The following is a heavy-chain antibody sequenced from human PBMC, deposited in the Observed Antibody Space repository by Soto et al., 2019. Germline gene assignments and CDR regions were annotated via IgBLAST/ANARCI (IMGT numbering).Heavy chain of an antibody. J-gene: IGHJ4*02. CDR3: ARDIRGYSRAFDY. V-gene: IGHV4-59*01. CDR2: IYYSGST. D-gene: IGHD5-18*01. CDR1: GGSISSYY. Sequence: SETLSLTCTVSGGSISSYYWSCIRQPPGKGLEWIVYIYYSGSTNYNPSLKSRVTISVDTSKNQFSLKLSSLTAADTAVYYCARDIRGYSRAFDYWGQGTLVTVSS.